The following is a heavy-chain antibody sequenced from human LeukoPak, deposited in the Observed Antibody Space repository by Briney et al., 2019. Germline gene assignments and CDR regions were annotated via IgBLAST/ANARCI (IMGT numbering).Heavy chain of an antibody. CDR3: ARDSVHPVAGMGATLTYYYYYYMDV. CDR1: GGSISSYY. Sequence: SETLSLTCTVSGGSISSYYWSWIRQPAGKGLEWIGRIYTSGSTNYNPSLKSRVTMSVDTSKNQFSLKLSSVTAADTAVYYCARDSVHPVAGMGATLTYYYYYYMDVWGKGTTVTISS. CDR2: IYTSGST. J-gene: IGHJ6*03. V-gene: IGHV4-4*07. D-gene: IGHD6-19*01.